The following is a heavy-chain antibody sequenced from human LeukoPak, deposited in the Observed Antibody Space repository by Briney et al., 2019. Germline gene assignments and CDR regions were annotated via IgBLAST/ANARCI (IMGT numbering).Heavy chain of an antibody. Sequence: GGSLRLSCAASGFTFSSYSMNWVRQAPGKGLEWVSSISSSSSYIYYADSVKGRFTISRDNAKNSLYLQMNSLRAEDTAVYYCARDPGAMVRGVANHWGQGTLVTVSS. CDR3: ARDPGAMVRGVANH. V-gene: IGHV3-21*01. J-gene: IGHJ5*02. CDR1: GFTFSSYS. D-gene: IGHD3-10*01. CDR2: ISSSSSYI.